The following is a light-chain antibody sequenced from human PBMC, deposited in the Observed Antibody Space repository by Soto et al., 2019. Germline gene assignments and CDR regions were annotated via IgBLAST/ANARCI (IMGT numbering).Light chain of an antibody. CDR1: QSVSSN. CDR2: GAS. V-gene: IGKV3-15*01. Sequence: EIVMTQSPATLSVSPGKRATLSCRASQSVSSNLAWYQQKPGQAPRLLAYGASTRATGIPARFSGSGSGTQFNLTISSLQSEDFAVYYCQQHNNWPLTFGGGTKVEIK. J-gene: IGKJ4*01. CDR3: QQHNNWPLT.